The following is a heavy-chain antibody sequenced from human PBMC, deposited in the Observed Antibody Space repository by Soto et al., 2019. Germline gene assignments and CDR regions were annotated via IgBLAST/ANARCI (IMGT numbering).Heavy chain of an antibody. CDR1: GGSISSYY. CDR2: IYYSGST. J-gene: IGHJ5*02. CDR3: ARAEAVAEYNWFDP. V-gene: IGHV4-59*01. Sequence: SETLSLTCTVSGGSISSYYWSWIRQPPGKGLEWIGYIYYSGSTNYNPSLKSRVTISVDTSKNQFSLKLSSVAAADTAVYYCARAEAVAEYNWFDPWGQGTLVTVSS. D-gene: IGHD6-19*01.